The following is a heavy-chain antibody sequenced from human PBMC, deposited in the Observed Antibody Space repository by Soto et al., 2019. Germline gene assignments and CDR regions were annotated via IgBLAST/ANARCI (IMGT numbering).Heavy chain of an antibody. J-gene: IGHJ4*02. CDR3: ARRSGYYYVDY. Sequence: ASVKVSCKASGITFTTYAIHWVRQAPGQGLEWMGWINAGNGNTKYSQKFQGRVTITRDTSASTAYMELNSLRSEDTAVFYCARRSGYYYVDYWGQGTLVTVSS. CDR2: INAGNGNT. V-gene: IGHV1-3*01. CDR1: GITFTTYA. D-gene: IGHD3-22*01.